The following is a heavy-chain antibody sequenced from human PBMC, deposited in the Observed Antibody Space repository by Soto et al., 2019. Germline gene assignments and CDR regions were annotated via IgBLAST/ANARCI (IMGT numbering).Heavy chain of an antibody. Sequence: VVSLRISWAASGFTFSSYGMHWVRQAPGEGLEWVAVISYDGSNKYYADSVEVRFTISRDNSKNTLYLQMNSLRAEDTAVYYCAKDYLPLGYYDSSGYYDWGQGTLVTVSS. J-gene: IGHJ4*02. CDR1: GFTFSSYG. CDR2: ISYDGSNK. D-gene: IGHD3-22*01. CDR3: AKDYLPLGYYDSSGYYD. V-gene: IGHV3-30*18.